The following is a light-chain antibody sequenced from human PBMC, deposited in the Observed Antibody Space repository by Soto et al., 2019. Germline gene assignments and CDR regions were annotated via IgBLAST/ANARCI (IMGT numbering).Light chain of an antibody. V-gene: IGKV1-5*03. CDR2: KAS. J-gene: IGKJ1*01. CDR3: QQYNTYSPWA. CDR1: QSISIW. Sequence: DIQITQSPSTLSASVGDRVTIACRASQSISIWLAWYQQKPQKAPKLLIYKASTLQSGVPSRFTGSGSGTEFTLTISSLQPDDFATYYCQQYNTYSPWAVAQGTKV.